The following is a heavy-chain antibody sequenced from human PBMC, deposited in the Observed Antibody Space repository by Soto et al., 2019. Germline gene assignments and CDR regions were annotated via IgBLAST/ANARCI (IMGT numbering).Heavy chain of an antibody. CDR2: MNPNSGNT. CDR1: GYTFTSYD. CDR3: ARYWHGDLPNAFDI. J-gene: IGHJ3*02. Sequence: QVQLVQSGAEVKKPGASVKVSCKASGYTFTSYDNNWVRQATGQGLEWMGWMNPNSGNTGYAQKFQGRVTMTRNTSISTAYMELSSLRSEDTAVYYCARYWHGDLPNAFDIWGQGTMVTVSS. D-gene: IGHD4-17*01. V-gene: IGHV1-8*01.